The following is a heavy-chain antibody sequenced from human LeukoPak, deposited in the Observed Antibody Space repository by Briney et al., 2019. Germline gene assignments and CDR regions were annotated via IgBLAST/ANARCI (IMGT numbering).Heavy chain of an antibody. J-gene: IGHJ3*02. CDR2: INGDETST. Sequence: SGGSLRLSCAASGFTFSSYSMNWVRQAPGKGLVWVSHINGDETSTNYADFVKGRFTISRDNAKNTLYLQMNSLGVEDTALYYCATLTHYDSRSFAFDIWGQGTMVTVSS. V-gene: IGHV3-74*01. CDR1: GFTFSSYS. CDR3: ATLTHYDSRSFAFDI. D-gene: IGHD3-22*01.